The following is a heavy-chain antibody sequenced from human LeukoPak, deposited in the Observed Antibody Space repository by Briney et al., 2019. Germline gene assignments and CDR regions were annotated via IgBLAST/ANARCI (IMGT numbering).Heavy chain of an antibody. CDR1: GYTFTTYG. Sequence: GASVKVSCKASGYTFTTYGISWVRQAPGQGLEWTGWISAYNGNTNYAQKLQGRVIMTTDTSTSTAYMELRSLRSDDTAVYYCARDYSSGWPNFDYWGQGTLVTVSS. V-gene: IGHV1-18*01. J-gene: IGHJ4*02. D-gene: IGHD6-19*01. CDR3: ARDYSSGWPNFDY. CDR2: ISAYNGNT.